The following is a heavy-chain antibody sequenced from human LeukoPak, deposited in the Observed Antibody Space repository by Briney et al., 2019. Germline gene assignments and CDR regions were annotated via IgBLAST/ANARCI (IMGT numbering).Heavy chain of an antibody. CDR1: GYTFTGYY. CDR2: INPSGGST. CDR3: ARGGDSSGWRDAFDI. J-gene: IGHJ3*02. D-gene: IGHD6-25*01. Sequence: GASVKVSCKASGYTFTGYYMHWVRQAPGQGLEWMGIINPSGGSTSYAQKFQGRVAMTRDTSTSTVYMELSSLRSEDTAVYYCARGGDSSGWRDAFDIWGQGTMVTVSS. V-gene: IGHV1-46*01.